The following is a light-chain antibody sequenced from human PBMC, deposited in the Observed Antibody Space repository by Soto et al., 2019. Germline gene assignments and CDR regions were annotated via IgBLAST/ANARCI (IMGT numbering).Light chain of an antibody. CDR3: QQYNNWPPVT. V-gene: IGKV3-15*01. Sequence: IVLTQSPATLSVSPGERATLSCRASQSVSSNLAWYQQKPGQAPRLLLYGASTRATGIPARFSGSGSGTELTLTISSLQSEDFAVYYCQQYNNWPPVTFGQGTKVDI. J-gene: IGKJ1*01. CDR1: QSVSSN. CDR2: GAS.